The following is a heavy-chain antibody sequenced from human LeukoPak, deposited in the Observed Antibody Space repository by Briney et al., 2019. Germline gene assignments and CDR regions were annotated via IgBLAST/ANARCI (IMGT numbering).Heavy chain of an antibody. CDR2: ISSGGDSI. Sequence: GGSLRLSCAASGITFSDHYMSWIRQAPGKGLEWLSYISSGGDSIYYADSVKGRFTISRDNAKNSVSLQMNSLRAEDTAVYYCASRSYGSGFYYFYYMDVWGKGTTVTVSS. CDR1: GITFSDHY. D-gene: IGHD3-10*01. J-gene: IGHJ6*03. V-gene: IGHV3-11*04. CDR3: ASRSYGSGFYYFYYMDV.